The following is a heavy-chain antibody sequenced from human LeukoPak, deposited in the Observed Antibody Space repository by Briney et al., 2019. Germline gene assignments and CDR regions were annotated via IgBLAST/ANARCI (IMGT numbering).Heavy chain of an antibody. CDR2: LYSGGGP. V-gene: IGHV3-53*01. CDR3: ATSSGWYEQFDY. CDR1: GFTFSTYS. J-gene: IGHJ4*02. Sequence: GGSLRLSCAASGFTFSTYSMNWVHQAPGKGLEWVSVLYSGGGPHYADSVRGRFTISRDNSKSTLYLQMNNLKTEDTAVYYCATSSGWYEQFDYWGQGTLVTVSS. D-gene: IGHD6-19*01.